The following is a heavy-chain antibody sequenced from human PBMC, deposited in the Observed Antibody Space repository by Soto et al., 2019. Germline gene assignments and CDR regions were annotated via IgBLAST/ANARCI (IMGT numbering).Heavy chain of an antibody. CDR2: IKSKAAGGTT. Sequence: EVQLVESGGGLVKPGGSLRLSCAASGFTFNNGWMSWVRQAPGKGLEWVGRIKSKAAGGTTDYSAPVQGRFTISSDDSKNTVHLQMNSLKTEDTAVYYCTTDSTQTFCDGGPCYSVLTKIHDSWGQGTLVTVSS. D-gene: IGHD2-15*01. J-gene: IGHJ4*02. CDR3: TTDSTQTFCDGGPCYSVLTKIHDS. V-gene: IGHV3-15*01. CDR1: GFTFNNGW.